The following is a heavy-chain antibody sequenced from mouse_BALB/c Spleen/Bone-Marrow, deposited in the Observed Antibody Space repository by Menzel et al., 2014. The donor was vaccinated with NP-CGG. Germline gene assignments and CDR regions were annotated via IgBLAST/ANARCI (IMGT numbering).Heavy chain of an antibody. J-gene: IGHJ2*01. Sequence: VQLQQPGAELVKPGASVKLSCTASGFNIKDTYMHWVKQRPEQGLEWIGRIDPANDNTKYDLKFQGKATITADTSSNTVYLQLSSLTSEDTAVYYCASYYYGHYFDYWGQGTPLTVSS. CDR1: GFNIKDTY. CDR3: ASYYYGHYFDY. D-gene: IGHD1-1*01. V-gene: IGHV14-3*02. CDR2: IDPANDNT.